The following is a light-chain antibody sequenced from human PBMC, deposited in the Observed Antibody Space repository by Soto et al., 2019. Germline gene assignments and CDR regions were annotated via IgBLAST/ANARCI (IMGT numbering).Light chain of an antibody. CDR2: EVN. Sequence: QSVLTQPASVSGSPGQSITISCTGTSSDVGGYNYVSWYQQHPGKAPKRMIYEVNNRPSGVSNRFSGSKSGNTASLTISGLQAEDEADYYCSSYTSSSTLVVFGGGTKLTVL. CDR1: SSDVGGYNY. CDR3: SSYTSSSTLVV. J-gene: IGLJ2*01. V-gene: IGLV2-14*01.